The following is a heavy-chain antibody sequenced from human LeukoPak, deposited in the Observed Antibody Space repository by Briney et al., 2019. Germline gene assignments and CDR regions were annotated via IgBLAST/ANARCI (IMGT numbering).Heavy chain of an antibody. CDR3: ARDSSADAYYDFRSGSSWANWKWFDP. CDR1: GFTFSSYS. D-gene: IGHD3-3*01. Sequence: PGGSLRLSCAASGFTFSSYSMNWVRQAPGKGLEWVSSISSSSSYIYYADSVKGRFTISRDNAKNSLYLQMNRLRAEDTAVYYCARDSSADAYYDFRSGSSWANWKWFDPWGQGTLVTVSS. V-gene: IGHV3-21*01. CDR2: ISSSSSYI. J-gene: IGHJ5*02.